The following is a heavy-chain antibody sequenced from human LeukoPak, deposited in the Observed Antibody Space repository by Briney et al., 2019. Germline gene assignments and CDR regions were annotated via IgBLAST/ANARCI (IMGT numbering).Heavy chain of an antibody. CDR2: ITAYSSNT. CDR1: GYTFVNYA. J-gene: IGHJ3*02. V-gene: IGHV1-18*01. CDR3: ARANFDIMSGYYVPHVFDI. Sequence: ASVKVSCKTSGYTFVNYAIAWVRQAPGQGLEWMGWITAYSSNTNYAQKLQERVTITTDTSTSTAYMELRTLRSDDTAVYFCARANFDIMSGYYVPHVFDIWGQGTMVTVSS. D-gene: IGHD3-22*01.